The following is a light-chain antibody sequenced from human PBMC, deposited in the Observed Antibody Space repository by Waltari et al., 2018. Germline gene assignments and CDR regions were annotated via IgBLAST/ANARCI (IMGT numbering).Light chain of an antibody. CDR2: DTS. CDR1: ESVSRY. CDR3: QQRSLWPLT. V-gene: IGKV3-11*01. Sequence: EIVLTQSPATLSLFAGERATLSCRASESVSRYLGWYQQKPGQAPRLLIYDTSIRATGVPARFIGSGYGTDFTLTISSLEPEDFALYCCQQRSLWPLTFGGGTKVEI. J-gene: IGKJ4*01.